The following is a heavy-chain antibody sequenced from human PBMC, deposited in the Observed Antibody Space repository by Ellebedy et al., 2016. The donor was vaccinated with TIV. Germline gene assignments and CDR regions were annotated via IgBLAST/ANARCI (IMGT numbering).Heavy chain of an antibody. J-gene: IGHJ4*02. CDR1: GYSIRGGYY. CDR2: MFHSGST. D-gene: IGHD3-16*01. Sequence: SETLSLXCTVSGYSIRGGYYWGWIRQTPGKGLEWIGSMFHSGSTYYNPSLKSRVTISVDTSKNQMSLKVTSVTAADTAIYHCARMRSYGFSTPAYWGQGTLVSVSS. V-gene: IGHV4-38-2*02. CDR3: ARMRSYGFSTPAY.